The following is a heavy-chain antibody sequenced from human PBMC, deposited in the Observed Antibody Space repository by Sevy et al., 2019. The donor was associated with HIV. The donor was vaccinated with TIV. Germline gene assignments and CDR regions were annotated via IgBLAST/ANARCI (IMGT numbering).Heavy chain of an antibody. J-gene: IGHJ4*02. CDR2: ISYDGSNK. CDR1: GFTFSSYG. CDR3: ANSDSSGYCSY. Sequence: GGSLRLSCAASGFTFSSYGMHWVRQAPGKGLEWVAVISYDGSNKYYADSVKGRFTISRDNSKNTLYLQMNSLRAEDTAVYYCANSDSSGYCSYWVQGTLVTVSS. D-gene: IGHD3-22*01. V-gene: IGHV3-30*18.